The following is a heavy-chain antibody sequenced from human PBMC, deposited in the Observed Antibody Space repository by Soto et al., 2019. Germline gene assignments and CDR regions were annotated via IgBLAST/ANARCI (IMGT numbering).Heavy chain of an antibody. CDR1: GFTFSSYA. Sequence: GGSLRLSCAASGFTFSSYAMHWVRQAPGKGLEWVAVISYDGSNKYYAESVKGRFTISRDNSKNTLYLQMNSLSAEDTAVYYCARVPLSVDTAMYDDYYYGMDVWGQGTTVTVSS. CDR3: ARVPLSVDTAMYDDYYYGMDV. J-gene: IGHJ6*02. V-gene: IGHV3-30-3*01. CDR2: ISYDGSNK. D-gene: IGHD5-18*01.